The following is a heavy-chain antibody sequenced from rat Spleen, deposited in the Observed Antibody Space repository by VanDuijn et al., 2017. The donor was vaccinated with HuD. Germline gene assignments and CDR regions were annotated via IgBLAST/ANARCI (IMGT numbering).Heavy chain of an antibody. Sequence: EVQLVESGGGLVQPGNSLKLSCAASGFTFSNSAMAWVRQAPTKGLEWVASITDRGDSTYYRDSVKGRFTISRDNAKSTLYLQMDSLRSEDTATYYCTTGVYWGQGVMVTVSS. CDR1: GFTFSNSA. J-gene: IGHJ2*01. CDR3: TTGVY. D-gene: IGHD4-3*01. CDR2: ITDRGDST. V-gene: IGHV5S23*01.